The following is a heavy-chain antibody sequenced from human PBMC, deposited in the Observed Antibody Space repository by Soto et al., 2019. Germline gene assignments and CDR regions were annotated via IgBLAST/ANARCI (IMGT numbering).Heavy chain of an antibody. V-gene: IGHV3-30-3*01. D-gene: IGHD3-16*02. CDR1: GFTFSSYA. J-gene: IGHJ3*02. CDR2: ISYDGSNK. CDR3: ARAPDNYRAFEI. Sequence: QVQLVESGGGVVQPGRSLRLSCAASGFTFSSYAIHWVRQAPGKGLEWVAVISYDGSNKYYAGSVKGRFTISRDNSKNTVYLQMNSLSAVDTAVYSCARAPDNYRAFEIWGQGTMVTVSS.